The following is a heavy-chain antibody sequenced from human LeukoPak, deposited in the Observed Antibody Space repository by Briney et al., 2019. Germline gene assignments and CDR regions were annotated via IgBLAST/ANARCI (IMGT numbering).Heavy chain of an antibody. CDR2: INPNSGVT. CDR3: AKRGRITMISYYYMDV. V-gene: IGHV1-2*02. Sequence: ASVKVSCKASGYTFTGYYMHWVRQAPGQGLEWMGWINPNSGVTHYAQKFQGRVTMTSDTSISTAYMELSRLRSDDTAVYYCAKRGRITMISYYYMDVWGKGTTVTVSS. D-gene: IGHD3-22*01. J-gene: IGHJ6*03. CDR1: GYTFTGYY.